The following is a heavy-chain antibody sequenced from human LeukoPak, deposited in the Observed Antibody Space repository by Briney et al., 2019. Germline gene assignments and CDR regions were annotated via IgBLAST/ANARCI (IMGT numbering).Heavy chain of an antibody. CDR1: GGSISSGSYY. CDR3: ARAFYYDILTGPYRKGWFDP. CDR2: IDHSGST. Sequence: SQTLSLTCTVSGGSISSGSYYWSWIRQPPGKGLEWIGEIDHSGSTNYNPSLKSRVTISVDTSKNQFSLKLSSVTAADTAVYYCARAFYYDILTGPYRKGWFDPWGQGTLVTVSS. J-gene: IGHJ5*02. V-gene: IGHV4-39*07. D-gene: IGHD3-9*01.